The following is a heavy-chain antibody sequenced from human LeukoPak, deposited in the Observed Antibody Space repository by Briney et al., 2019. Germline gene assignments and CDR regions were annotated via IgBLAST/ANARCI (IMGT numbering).Heavy chain of an antibody. Sequence: ASVKVSCKASGYTFTSYGISWVRQAPGQGLEWMGWISAYNGNTNYAQKLQGRVTMTTDTSTSTAYMELRSLRSDDTAVYYCARDAGYCSCGSCYSDADYWGQGTLVTVSS. CDR2: ISAYNGNT. D-gene: IGHD2-15*01. V-gene: IGHV1-18*01. CDR1: GYTFTSYG. J-gene: IGHJ4*02. CDR3: ARDAGYCSCGSCYSDADY.